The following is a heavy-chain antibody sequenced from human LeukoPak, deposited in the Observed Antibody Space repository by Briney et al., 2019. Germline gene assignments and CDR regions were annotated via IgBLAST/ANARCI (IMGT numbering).Heavy chain of an antibody. CDR1: GGTFSSYA. Sequence: ASVKVSCKASGGTFSSYAISWVRQAPGQGLEWMGIINPSGGSTSYAQKLQGRVTMTRDTSTSTVYMELSSLRSEDTAVYYCARDTEYWGQGTLVTVSS. J-gene: IGHJ4*02. CDR2: INPSGGST. V-gene: IGHV1-46*01. CDR3: ARDTEY.